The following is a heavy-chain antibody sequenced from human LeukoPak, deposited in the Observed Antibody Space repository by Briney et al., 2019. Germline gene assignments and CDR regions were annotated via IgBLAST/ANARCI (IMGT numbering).Heavy chain of an antibody. D-gene: IGHD5-12*01. Sequence: PSETLSLTCTVSGGSISSGSYYWSWIRQPPGKGLEWIGRIYTSGSTNYNPSLKSRVTISVDTSKNQFSLKLSSVTAADTAVYYCARDGSHAFDIWGQGTMVTVSS. CDR3: ARDGSHAFDI. CDR1: GGSISSGSYY. V-gene: IGHV4-61*02. J-gene: IGHJ3*02. CDR2: IYTSGST.